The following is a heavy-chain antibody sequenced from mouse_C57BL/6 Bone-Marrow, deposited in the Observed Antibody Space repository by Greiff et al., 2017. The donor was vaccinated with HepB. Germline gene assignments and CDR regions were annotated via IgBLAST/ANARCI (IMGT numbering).Heavy chain of an antibody. Sequence: EVQLQQSGPELVKPGASVKISCKASGYTFTDYYMNWVKQSHGKSLEWIGDINPNNGGTSYNQKFKGKATLTVDKSSSPAYMELRRLTSEDSAVYYCASEGGAGFAYWGQGTLVTVSA. CDR3: ASEGGAGFAY. J-gene: IGHJ3*01. CDR2: INPNNGGT. D-gene: IGHD1-1*02. V-gene: IGHV1-26*01. CDR1: GYTFTDYY.